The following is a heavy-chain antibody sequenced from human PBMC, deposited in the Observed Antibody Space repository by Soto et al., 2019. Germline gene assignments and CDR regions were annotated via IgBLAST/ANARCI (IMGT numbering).Heavy chain of an antibody. CDR2: IYYSGST. V-gene: IGHV4-59*01. D-gene: IGHD3-3*02. Sequence: SETLSLTCTFSGSSISSYYWSWIRQPPGKGLEWIGYIYYSGSTNYNPSLKSRVTISVDTSKNQFSLKLSSVTAADTAVYYCASSPTALNSVAFDIWGQGTMVTVSS. CDR3: ASSPTALNSVAFDI. J-gene: IGHJ3*02. CDR1: GSSISSYY.